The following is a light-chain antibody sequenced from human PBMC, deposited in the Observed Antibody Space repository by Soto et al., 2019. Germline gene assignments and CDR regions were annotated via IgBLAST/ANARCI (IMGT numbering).Light chain of an antibody. CDR3: AAWDGSLSGVV. CDR2: RDN. V-gene: IGLV1-47*01. Sequence: QSVLTQPPSASVTPGQRVTISCSGSSSNIGNNHVYWYQQLPGTAPKLLIYRDNQRPSGVPDRFSGSRSGTSASLAISGLRFEDEADYHCAAWDGSLSGVVFGGGTKLTVL. J-gene: IGLJ2*01. CDR1: SSNIGNNH.